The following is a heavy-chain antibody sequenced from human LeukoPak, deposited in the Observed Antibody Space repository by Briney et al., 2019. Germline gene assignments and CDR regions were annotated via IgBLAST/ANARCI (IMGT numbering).Heavy chain of an antibody. CDR2: FSSSSSTI. CDR3: VRERYSSSYPSFDY. V-gene: IGHV3-48*01. J-gene: IGHJ4*02. CDR1: GFTFSSYS. D-gene: IGHD6-6*01. Sequence: GGSLRLSCAASGFTFSSYSMNWVRQAPGRGGEGFPYFSSSSSTIYYADSVKGRFTISRDNAKNSLYLQMNSLRAEDTAVYYCVRERYSSSYPSFDYWGQGTLVTVSS.